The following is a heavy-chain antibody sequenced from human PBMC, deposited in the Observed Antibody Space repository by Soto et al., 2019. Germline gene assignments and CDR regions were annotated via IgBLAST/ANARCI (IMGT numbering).Heavy chain of an antibody. Sequence: QVQLQESGPGLVKPSQTLSLTCTVSGGSISSGGYYWSWIRQHPGKGLEWIGYIYYSGSTYYNPSLKIPVTISVDTSKNQVSLKLSSVTAADTAVYYCARARSGSYSLPYNWFDPWGQGTLVTVSS. J-gene: IGHJ5*02. CDR3: ARARSGSYSLPYNWFDP. CDR1: GGSISSGGYY. D-gene: IGHD1-26*01. V-gene: IGHV4-31*01. CDR2: IYYSGST.